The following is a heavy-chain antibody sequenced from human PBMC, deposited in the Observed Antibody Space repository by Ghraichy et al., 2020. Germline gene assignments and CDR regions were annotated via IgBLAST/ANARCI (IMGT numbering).Heavy chain of an antibody. J-gene: IGHJ5*02. CDR1: GFTFTDYY. V-gene: IGHV3-72*01. D-gene: IGHD1-7*01. CDR3: ARNARPGSTWAWLDP. CDR2: SRNKPNGYTT. Sequence: GGSLRLSCAASGFTFTDYYMDWVRQAPGKGLEWVGRSRNKPNGYTTEYAASVKGRFTVSRDDSNNAVYLQMNSLKTEDTAVYYCARNARPGSTWAWLDPWGQGTLVTVSS.